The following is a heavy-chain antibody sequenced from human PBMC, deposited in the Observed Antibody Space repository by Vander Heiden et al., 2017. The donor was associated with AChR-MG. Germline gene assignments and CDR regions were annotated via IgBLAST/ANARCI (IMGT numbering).Heavy chain of an antibody. CDR2: ISSSSTYT. D-gene: IGHD3-22*01. J-gene: IGHJ4*02. CDR3: AREAYNDSSGYDFDY. CDR1: GFTFSAYY. Sequence: QVQLVESGGGLVKPGGSLRRSWAGSGFTFSAYYMSGIRQAPGKGLEWVSDISSSSTYTNYADSVKGRCTISRDNAKNSLYLQMNSLRAEDTAVYYCAREAYNDSSGYDFDYWGQGTLVTVSS. V-gene: IGHV3-11*06.